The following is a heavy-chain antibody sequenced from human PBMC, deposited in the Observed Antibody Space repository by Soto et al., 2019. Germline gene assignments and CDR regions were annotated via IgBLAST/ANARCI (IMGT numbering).Heavy chain of an antibody. D-gene: IGHD3-3*01. CDR1: GFTFSSYG. J-gene: IGHJ6*02. Sequence: HPGGSLRLSCAASGFTFSSYGMHWVRQAPGKGLEWVAVIWYDGSNKYYADSVKGRFTISRDNSKNTLYLQMNSLRAEDTAVYYCAREIHAGRITIFGVVIKAMDVWGQGTTVTVSS. CDR3: AREIHAGRITIFGVVIKAMDV. V-gene: IGHV3-33*01. CDR2: IWYDGSNK.